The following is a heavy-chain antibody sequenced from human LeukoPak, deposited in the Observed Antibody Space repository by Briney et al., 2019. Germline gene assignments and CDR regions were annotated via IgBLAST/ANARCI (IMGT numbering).Heavy chain of an antibody. V-gene: IGHV3-7*01. J-gene: IGHJ5*01. CDR2: IKQDVSEK. CDR1: GFTFSKTW. CDR3: ASGFCGGSCLTNWFDS. Sequence: GGSLRLSCVASGFTFSKTWMNWVRQVPGKGLEWVAIIKQDVSEKYYADSVKGRFTISRDNGKNSVYLQMNSLRAEDTAVHYCASGFCGGSCLTNWFDSWGQGTLVTVSS. D-gene: IGHD2-21*01.